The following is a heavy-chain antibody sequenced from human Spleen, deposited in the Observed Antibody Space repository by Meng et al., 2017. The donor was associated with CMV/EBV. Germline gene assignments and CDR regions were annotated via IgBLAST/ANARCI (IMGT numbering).Heavy chain of an antibody. Sequence: ASVKVSCKASGGTFSSYTINWVRQATGQGLEWMGWMNPNSGDTGYAQKFQGRVTMTRNTSISTAYMDLSSLRSDDTAVYYCARGPIDSVSNWGQGTLVTVSS. V-gene: IGHV1-8*02. D-gene: IGHD2-15*01. J-gene: IGHJ4*02. CDR2: MNPNSGDT. CDR3: ARGPIDSVSN. CDR1: GGTFSSYT.